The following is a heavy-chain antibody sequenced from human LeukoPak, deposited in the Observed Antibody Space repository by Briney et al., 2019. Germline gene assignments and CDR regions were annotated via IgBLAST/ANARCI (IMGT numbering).Heavy chain of an antibody. J-gene: IGHJ4*02. Sequence: GGTLRLSCAASGFTSSSYGMSWVRQAPGKGLEWVSAISASGVSKYYADSVKGRFTISRDKSKNSLYLQMNSLRAEDTAVYYCARDLIAAAGTAFDYWGQGTLVTVSS. CDR3: ARDLIAAAGTAFDY. CDR2: ISASGVSK. V-gene: IGHV3-23*01. D-gene: IGHD6-13*01. CDR1: GFTSSSYG.